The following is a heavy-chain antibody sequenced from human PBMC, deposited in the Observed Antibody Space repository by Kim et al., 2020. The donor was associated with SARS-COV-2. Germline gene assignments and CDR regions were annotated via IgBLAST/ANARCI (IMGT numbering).Heavy chain of an antibody. Sequence: SETLSLTCTVSGVSISNYYWSWIRQSAGKGLEWIGRSSITGSTNYNPSLKSRVTMSVDMSRNQISLKLRSVTAADTAVYFCARDPGYYGDNWLGPWGQGTLVTVSS. J-gene: IGHJ5*02. D-gene: IGHD3-3*01. CDR3: ARDPGYYGDNWLGP. V-gene: IGHV4-4*07. CDR1: GVSISNYY. CDR2: SSITGST.